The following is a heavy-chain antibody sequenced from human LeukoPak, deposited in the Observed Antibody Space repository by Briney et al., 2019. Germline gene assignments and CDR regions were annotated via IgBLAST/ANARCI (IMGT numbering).Heavy chain of an antibody. J-gene: IGHJ5*02. CDR2: IIPIFGTA. Sequence: ASVKVSCKASGGTFSSYAISWVRQAPGQGLEWMGRIIPIFGTANYAQKFQGRVTITADKSTSTAYMELSSLRSEDTAVYYCARDYSNYETGNWFDPWGQGTLVTVSS. V-gene: IGHV1-69*06. CDR3: ARDYSNYETGNWFDP. D-gene: IGHD4-11*01. CDR1: GGTFSSYA.